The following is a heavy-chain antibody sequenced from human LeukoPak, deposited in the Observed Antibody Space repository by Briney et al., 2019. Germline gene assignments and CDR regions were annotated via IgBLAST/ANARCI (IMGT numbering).Heavy chain of an antibody. CDR3: ARGYCSGGSCYLEYFQH. D-gene: IGHD2-15*01. V-gene: IGHV4-59*01. CDR2: IYYSGST. J-gene: IGHJ1*01. Sequence: PSETLSLTCTVSGGSISSYYWSWIRQPPGEGLEWIGYIYYSGSTNYNPSLKSRVTISVDTSKNQFSLKLSSVTAADTAVYYCARGYCSGGSCYLEYFQHWGQGTLVTVSS. CDR1: GGSISSYY.